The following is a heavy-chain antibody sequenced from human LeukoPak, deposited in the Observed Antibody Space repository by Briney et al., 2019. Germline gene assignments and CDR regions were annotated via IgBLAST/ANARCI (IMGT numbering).Heavy chain of an antibody. J-gene: IGHJ4*02. V-gene: IGHV3-64*01. CDR1: GFSFSAYI. CDR3: TRRYGGHSGWAGYHDS. CDR2: IRSDGSST. D-gene: IGHD6-19*01. Sequence: GSLRLSCVASGFSFSAYIIHRVRQAPGKGLEYVSAIRSDGSSTFYPNSVKGRLTISRDNSKSTLYLQMGSLRAEDTAVYYCTRRYGGHSGWAGYHDSWGQGTLVTVSS.